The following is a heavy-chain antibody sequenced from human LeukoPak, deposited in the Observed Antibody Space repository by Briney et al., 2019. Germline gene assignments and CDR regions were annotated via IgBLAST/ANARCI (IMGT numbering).Heavy chain of an antibody. CDR2: ISSSSSTI. D-gene: IGHD6-19*01. J-gene: IGHJ4*02. CDR1: GFTFSNYE. Sequence: PGGSLRLSCAASGFTFSNYEMNWVRQAPGKGLEWVSYISSSSSTIYYADSVKGRFTISRDNAKNSLYLQMNSLRDEDRAVYYCARSKSSGWYSAGIDYWGQGTLVTVSS. V-gene: IGHV3-48*03. CDR3: ARSKSSGWYSAGIDY.